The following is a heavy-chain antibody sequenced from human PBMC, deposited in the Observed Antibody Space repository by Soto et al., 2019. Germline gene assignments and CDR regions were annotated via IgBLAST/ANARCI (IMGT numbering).Heavy chain of an antibody. CDR1: GFTFSSYA. Sequence: LRLSCAASGFTFSSYAMSWVRQAPGKGLEWVSTISGSGVNTYYAGSVKGRFTISRDNSKNTLYLQMNSLRAEDTAMYYCARPGVAAAPDDYWGQGTLVTVYS. D-gene: IGHD6-13*01. CDR3: ARPGVAAAPDDY. V-gene: IGHV3-23*01. J-gene: IGHJ4*02. CDR2: ISGSGVNT.